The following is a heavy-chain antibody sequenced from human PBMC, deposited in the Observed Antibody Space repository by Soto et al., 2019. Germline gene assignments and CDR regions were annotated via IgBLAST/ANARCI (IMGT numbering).Heavy chain of an antibody. D-gene: IGHD2-15*01. CDR3: GRLKGGNTVDS. Sequence: ETLSLTCAVSGDSVRKDYNSWIRQPPGKGLEWIGYISYSGSLNYNPSLKSRVTISVDKSQNQFSLKMKSVTAADTAVYFCGRLKGGNTVDSWGPGTLVNVS. J-gene: IGHJ4*02. CDR1: GDSVRKDY. CDR2: ISYSGSL. V-gene: IGHV4-59*02.